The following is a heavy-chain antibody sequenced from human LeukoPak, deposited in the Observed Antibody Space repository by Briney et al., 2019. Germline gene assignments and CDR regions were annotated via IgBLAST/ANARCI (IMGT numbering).Heavy chain of an antibody. CDR3: ARSIPYGTTWYGRSDY. D-gene: IGHD6-13*01. V-gene: IGHV3-7*03. CDR1: GFPFSSYS. J-gene: IGHJ4*02. CDR2: IKPDGTTK. Sequence: GGSLRLSCAASGFPFSSYSMTWVRQAPGKGLEWVANIKPDGTTKFYVGSVKGRFTISRDNALNSLYLQMNSLRAEDTAIYYCARSIPYGTTWYGRSDYWGQGTLVTVSS.